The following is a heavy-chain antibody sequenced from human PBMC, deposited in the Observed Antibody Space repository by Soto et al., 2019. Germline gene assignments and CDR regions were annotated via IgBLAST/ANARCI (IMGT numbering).Heavy chain of an antibody. CDR2: ISASGGRT. J-gene: IGHJ4*02. D-gene: IGHD6-19*01. CDR1: GFTFNNYA. CDR3: AKDRARYGSGWFPFDY. V-gene: IGHV3-23*01. Sequence: EVKLLESGGGLVQPGGSLRLSCEASGFTFNNYAMSWVRQAPGKGLEWVSGISASGGRTYDADSVKGRFTISRDSSKSTLYLQMNSLRVEDTAVYYCAKDRARYGSGWFPFDYWGQGTLVTVSS.